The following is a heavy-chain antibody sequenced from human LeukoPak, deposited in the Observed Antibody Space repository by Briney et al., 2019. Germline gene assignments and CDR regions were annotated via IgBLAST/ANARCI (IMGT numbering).Heavy chain of an antibody. D-gene: IGHD3-10*01. CDR2: INPNSGGT. V-gene: IGHV1-2*02. CDR3: ARANPKSYGSGSLCWFDP. Sequence: ASVKVSCKASGYTFTGYYMHWVRQAPGQGLEWMGWINPNSGGTNYAQKFQGRVTMTRDTSTSTVYMELSSLRSEDTAVYYCARANPKSYGSGSLCWFDPWGQGTLVTVSS. CDR1: GYTFTGYY. J-gene: IGHJ5*02.